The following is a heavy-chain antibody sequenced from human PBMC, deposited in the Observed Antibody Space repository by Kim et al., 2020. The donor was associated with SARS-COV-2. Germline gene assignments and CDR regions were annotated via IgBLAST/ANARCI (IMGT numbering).Heavy chain of an antibody. J-gene: IGHJ4*02. CDR1: GFTFSSYA. CDR3: AKDSTGYSSSWYWFYWDY. Sequence: GGSLRLSCAASGFTFSSYAMSWVRQAPGKGLEWVSAISGSGGSTYYADSVKGRFTISRDNSKNTLYLQMNSLRAEDTAVYYCAKDSTGYSSSWYWFYWDYWGQGTLVTVSS. V-gene: IGHV3-23*01. CDR2: ISGSGGST. D-gene: IGHD6-13*01.